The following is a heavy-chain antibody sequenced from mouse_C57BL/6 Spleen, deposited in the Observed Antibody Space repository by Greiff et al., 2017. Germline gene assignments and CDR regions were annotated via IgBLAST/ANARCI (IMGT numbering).Heavy chain of an antibody. CDR3: ARGNDGYYVEDARDY. D-gene: IGHD2-3*01. CDR1: GYAFTNYL. V-gene: IGHV1-54*01. Sequence: QVQLQQSGAELVRPGTSVKVSCKASGYAFTNYLIEWVKQRPGQGLEWIGVINPGSGGTNYNEKFKGKATLTADKSSSTAYMQLSSLTSEDSAVYFCARGNDGYYVEDARDYWGQGTSVTVSS. CDR2: INPGSGGT. J-gene: IGHJ4*01.